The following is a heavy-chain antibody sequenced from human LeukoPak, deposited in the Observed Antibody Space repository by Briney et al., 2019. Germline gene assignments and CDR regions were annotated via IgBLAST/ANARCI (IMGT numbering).Heavy chain of an antibody. CDR2: INSDGSST. D-gene: IGHD3-10*02. CDR3: ARGRGTMYMFDY. Sequence: GGSVRLSCAASGFTFNRYWMHWVRQVPGKGLVWVSRINSDGSSTTYADSVKGRFTISRDNARNTLYLQMNSLRAEDTAVYYCARGRGTMYMFDYWGQGTLYYVSS. J-gene: IGHJ4*02. V-gene: IGHV3-74*01. CDR1: GFTFNRYW.